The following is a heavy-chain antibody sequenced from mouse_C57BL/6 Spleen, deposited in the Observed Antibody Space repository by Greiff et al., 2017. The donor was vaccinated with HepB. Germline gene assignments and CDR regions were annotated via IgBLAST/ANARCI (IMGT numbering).Heavy chain of an antibody. CDR1: GYTFTSYW. D-gene: IGHD1-1*01. CDR2: IDPSDSYT. J-gene: IGHJ2*01. V-gene: IGHV1-50*01. Sequence: VQLQQPGAELVKPGASVKLSCKASGYTFTSYWMQWVKQRPGQGLEWIGEIDPSDSYTNYNQKFKGKATLTVDTSSSTAYMQLSSLTSEDSAVYYCARQVYGSSYDYWGQGTTLTVSS. CDR3: ARQVYGSSYDY.